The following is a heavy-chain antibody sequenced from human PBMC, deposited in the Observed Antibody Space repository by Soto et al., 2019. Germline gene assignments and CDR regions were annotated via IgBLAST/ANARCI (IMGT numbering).Heavy chain of an antibody. CDR2: IYYSGIT. V-gene: IGHV4-59*01. D-gene: IGHD5-18*01. J-gene: IGHJ4*02. CDR3: ARDNGYSYGYTLDH. CDR1: GGSISSYY. Sequence: SETLSLTCTVSGGSISSYYWSWIRQPPGKGLEWIGYIYYSGITDYNPSLKSRVTISVDTSKSQFSLKLSSVTAADTAVYYCARDNGYSYGYTLDHWGQGTLVTVSS.